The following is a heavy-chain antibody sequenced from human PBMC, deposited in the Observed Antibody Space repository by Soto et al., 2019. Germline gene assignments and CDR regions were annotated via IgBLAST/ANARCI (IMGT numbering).Heavy chain of an antibody. Sequence: GTLRVSGSAAGLSLTDFAIDWVRQAPGKGLEYVSAIGVNGSDTYYADSVRGRFTISRDNSKNTLYLQMSSLRTEDTAVYYCAKEVGPCCDWSYYFDDWGQGTVVIVSS. V-gene: IGHV3-64D*06. J-gene: IGHJ4*02. CDR3: AKEVGPCCDWSYYFDD. CDR2: IGVNGSDT. D-gene: IGHD3-9*01. CDR1: GLSLTDFA.